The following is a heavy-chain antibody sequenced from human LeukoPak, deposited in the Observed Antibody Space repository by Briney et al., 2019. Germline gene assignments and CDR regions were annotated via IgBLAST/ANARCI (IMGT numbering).Heavy chain of an antibody. CDR3: AKDHYYCSGGSCYSSYYYGMDV. Sequence: SLRLSCAASGFTFSSYGMHWVRQAPGKGLEWVAVISYDGSNKYYADSVKGRFTISSDNSKNTLYLQMNSLRAEDTAVYYCAKDHYYCSGGSCYSSYYYGMDVWGQGTTVTVSS. CDR1: GFTFSSYG. D-gene: IGHD2-15*01. V-gene: IGHV3-30*18. CDR2: ISYDGSNK. J-gene: IGHJ6*02.